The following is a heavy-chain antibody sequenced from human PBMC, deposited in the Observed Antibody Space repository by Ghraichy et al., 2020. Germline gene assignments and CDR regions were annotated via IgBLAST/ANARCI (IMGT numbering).Heavy chain of an antibody. CDR2: IYYSGST. CDR1: GGSLRSYY. V-gene: IGHV4-59*01. D-gene: IGHD3-22*01. CDR3: ARWNYHGNNGYKRFDY. Sequence: SETLSLTCNVYGGSLRSYYWSWIRQPPGKGLEWIGTIYYSGSTTYSPSLKSRVTMSVDTSTNQFSLKLSSVGAADTALYYCARWNYHGNNGYKRFDYWGQGTLVTVSS. J-gene: IGHJ4*02.